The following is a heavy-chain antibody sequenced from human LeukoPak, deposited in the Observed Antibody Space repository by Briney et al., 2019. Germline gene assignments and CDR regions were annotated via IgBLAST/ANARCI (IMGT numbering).Heavy chain of an antibody. CDR2: ISSSGSTI. V-gene: IGHV3-48*03. D-gene: IGHD6-19*01. J-gene: IGHJ4*02. CDR1: GFTFSSYE. Sequence: GGSLRLSCAASGFTFSSYEMNWVRQAPGKGLEWASYISSSGSTIYYADSVKGRFTISRDNDKNSLYLQMNSLRAEGTAVYYCARYGKWLGPNFDYWGQGTLVTVSS. CDR3: ARYGKWLGPNFDY.